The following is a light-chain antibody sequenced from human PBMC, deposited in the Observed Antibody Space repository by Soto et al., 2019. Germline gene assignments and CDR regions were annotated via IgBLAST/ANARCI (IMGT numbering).Light chain of an antibody. J-gene: IGKJ5*01. Sequence: EVVMTQFPATLSVSPGERATLSCRASQSTGRNLAWYQQRPGQAPRLLIYGASTRATGVPARFSGSGSGTEFTLTISSLQSEDSAVYYCQQYNYWPPITFGQGTRLEIK. V-gene: IGKV3-15*01. CDR2: GAS. CDR1: QSTGRN. CDR3: QQYNYWPPIT.